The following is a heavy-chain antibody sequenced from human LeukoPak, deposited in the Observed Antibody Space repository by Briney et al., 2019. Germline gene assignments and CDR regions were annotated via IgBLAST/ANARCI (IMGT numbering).Heavy chain of an antibody. V-gene: IGHV3-30*02. D-gene: IGHD3-9*01. J-gene: IGHJ4*02. CDR3: AKDRGPTLLRYFDWLLGDY. Sequence: GGSLRLSCAASGFTFSSYGMHWVRQAPGKGLGWVAFIRYNGSNKYYADSVKGRFTISRDNSKNTLYLQMNSLRAEDTAVYYCAKDRGPTLLRYFDWLLGDYWGQGTLVTVSS. CDR2: IRYNGSNK. CDR1: GFTFSSYG.